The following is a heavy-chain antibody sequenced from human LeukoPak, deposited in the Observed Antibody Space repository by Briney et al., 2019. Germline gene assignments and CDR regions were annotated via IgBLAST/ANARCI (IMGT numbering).Heavy chain of an antibody. CDR2: IRYDGSNK. Sequence: GGSLRLSCAASGFTFSSYGMHWVRQAPGKGLEWVAFIRYDGSNKYYADSVKGRFTISRDNSKNTLYLQMNSLRAEDTAVYYCAKDLFDIVVVPAAMLTPAIDVNWFDPWGQGTLVTVSS. J-gene: IGHJ5*02. CDR3: AKDLFDIVVVPAAMLTPAIDVNWFDP. D-gene: IGHD2-2*01. V-gene: IGHV3-30*02. CDR1: GFTFSSYG.